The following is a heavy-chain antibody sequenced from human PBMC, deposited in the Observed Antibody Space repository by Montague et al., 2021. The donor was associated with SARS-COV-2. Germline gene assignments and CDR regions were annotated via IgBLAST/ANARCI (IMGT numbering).Heavy chain of an antibody. V-gene: IGHV3-21*06. J-gene: IGHJ5*02. D-gene: IGHD3-3*01. CDR3: WRGSGP. CDR1: GFTFSIYN. Sequence: SLRLSCAASGFTFSIYNMHWVRQAPGQGLEWVSSIGGTSGYIYYADSVKGRFTVSRDNAKNSLYLQMNSLRPDDTGVYYCWRGSGPWGQGTLVTVSS. CDR2: IGGTSGYI.